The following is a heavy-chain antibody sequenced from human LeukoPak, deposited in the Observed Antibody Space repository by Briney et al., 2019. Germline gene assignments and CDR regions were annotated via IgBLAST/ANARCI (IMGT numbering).Heavy chain of an antibody. D-gene: IGHD3-10*01. CDR2: TSGSGGST. CDR1: GFTFSSYA. Sequence: PGGSLRLSCAASGFTFSSYAMSWVRQAPGRGLEWVSATSGSGGSTYYADSVKGRFTISRDNSKNTLYLQMNSLRAEDTAVYYCAKVVLLFGPTTLDYWGQGTLVTVSS. J-gene: IGHJ4*02. CDR3: AKVVLLFGPTTLDY. V-gene: IGHV3-23*01.